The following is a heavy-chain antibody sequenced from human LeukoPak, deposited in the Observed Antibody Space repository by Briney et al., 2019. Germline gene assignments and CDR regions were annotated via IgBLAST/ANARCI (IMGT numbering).Heavy chain of an antibody. CDR3: ARWGAEMTAIPY. J-gene: IGHJ4*02. V-gene: IGHV3-73*01. CDR2: IRNKANSYAT. D-gene: IGHD2-21*02. Sequence: GGSLKLSCAASGFTFSGSAMHWVRQASGKGLEWVGRIRNKANSYATAYGASVTARFTISRDDSKNTAYLQMNSLKTEDTAVYCCARWGAEMTAIPYWGQGTLVTVSS. CDR1: GFTFSGSA.